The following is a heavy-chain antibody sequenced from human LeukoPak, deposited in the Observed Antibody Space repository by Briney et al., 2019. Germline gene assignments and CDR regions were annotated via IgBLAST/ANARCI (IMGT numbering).Heavy chain of an antibody. Sequence: SETVSLTCTVSGGSVSSYYWSWIRQPPGKGLEWIAYIAYTGITKYNPSLRSQVTRSVDTSTKQFSLKLSSVTAADTAVYYCVRDVSYDGSGHYHRASDIWGQGTMVTVSS. J-gene: IGHJ3*02. V-gene: IGHV4-59*02. D-gene: IGHD3-22*01. CDR1: GGSVSSYY. CDR2: IAYTGIT. CDR3: VRDVSYDGSGHYHRASDI.